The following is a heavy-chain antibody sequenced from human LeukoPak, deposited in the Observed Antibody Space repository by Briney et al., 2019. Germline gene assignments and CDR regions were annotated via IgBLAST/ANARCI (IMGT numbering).Heavy chain of an antibody. Sequence: ETLSLTCTVSGGSISSYYWSWIRQPPGKGLEWVSGINWNGGSTGYADSVKGRFTISRDNAKNSLYLQMNSLRAEDTALYYCARDLVVVVAARGPFDPWGQGTLVTVSS. V-gene: IGHV3-20*04. D-gene: IGHD2-15*01. J-gene: IGHJ5*02. CDR2: INWNGGST. CDR3: ARDLVVVVAARGPFDP. CDR1: GGSISSYY.